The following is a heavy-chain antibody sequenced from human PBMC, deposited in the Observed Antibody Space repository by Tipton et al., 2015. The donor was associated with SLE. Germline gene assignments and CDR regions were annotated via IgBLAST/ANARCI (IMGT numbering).Heavy chain of an antibody. CDR2: IRFDGSVE. CDR1: GFTFSTYG. D-gene: IGHD6-19*01. Sequence: SLRLSCAASGFTFSTYGMHWVRQAPGKGLEWVPFIRFDGSVEDYADSVKGRFTISRDNSKNPLYLQMNTLRDEDTAAYHCAKVGSGWYGVDYWGQGTLFTVPS. V-gene: IGHV3-30*02. J-gene: IGHJ4*02. CDR3: AKVGSGWYGVDY.